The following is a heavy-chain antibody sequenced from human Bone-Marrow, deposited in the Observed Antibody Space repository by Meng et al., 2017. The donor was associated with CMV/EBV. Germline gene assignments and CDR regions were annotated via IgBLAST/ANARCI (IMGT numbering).Heavy chain of an antibody. D-gene: IGHD2-2*02. CDR3: ARYCSSTSCYKPGRVYYYYYGMDV. CDR1: GFTFSSYA. Sequence: GGSLRLSCAASGFTFSSYAMHWVRQAPGKGLEWVAVISYDGSNKYYADSVKGRFTISRDNSKNTLYLQMNSLRAEDTAVYYCARYCSSTSCYKPGRVYYYYYGMDVWGQGTTVTVS. CDR2: ISYDGSNK. J-gene: IGHJ6*02. V-gene: IGHV3-30-3*01.